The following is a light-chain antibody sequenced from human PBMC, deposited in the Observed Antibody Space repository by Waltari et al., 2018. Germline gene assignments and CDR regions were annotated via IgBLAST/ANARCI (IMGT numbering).Light chain of an antibody. CDR3: HSRGTSSTRF. V-gene: IGLV3-19*01. CDR2: GQN. Sequence: SSDLPQDTAASVALGQTVRIPSQGVNLRRYSASWYQQRPGQAPILVLYGQNDRPSGIPGRFSGSTSGNTASMTITGAQAEDDADYYCHSRGTSSTRFFGGGTRLTV. J-gene: IGLJ2*01. CDR1: NLRRYS.